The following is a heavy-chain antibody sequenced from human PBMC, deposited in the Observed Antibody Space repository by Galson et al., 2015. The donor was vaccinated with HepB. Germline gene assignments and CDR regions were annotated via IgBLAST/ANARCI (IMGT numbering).Heavy chain of an antibody. CDR2: ISGSGGST. V-gene: IGHV3-23*01. D-gene: IGHD6-19*01. CDR1: GFTFSSYA. CDR3: AKDEWWGAVAGTTPDY. J-gene: IGHJ4*02. Sequence: SLRLSCAASGFTFSSYAMSWVRQAPGKGLEWVSAISGSGGSTYYADSVKGRFTISRDNSKNTLCPQMNSLRAEDTAVYYCAKDEWWGAVAGTTPDYWGQGTLVTVSS.